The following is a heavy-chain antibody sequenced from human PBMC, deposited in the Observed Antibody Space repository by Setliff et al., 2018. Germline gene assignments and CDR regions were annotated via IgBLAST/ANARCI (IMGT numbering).Heavy chain of an antibody. CDR2: IYYTGKT. J-gene: IGHJ6*03. Sequence: SETLSLTCTVSGGSISSYYWSWIRQPPGKGLEWIGTIYYTGKTHYNPSLKSRVLISVDTSKNQFSLKVTSVTAADTAVYYCARDSLWVREAKYYMVVWGKGTTVTVSS. CDR1: GGSISSYY. D-gene: IGHD3-10*01. CDR3: ARDSLWVREAKYYMVV. V-gene: IGHV4-59*12.